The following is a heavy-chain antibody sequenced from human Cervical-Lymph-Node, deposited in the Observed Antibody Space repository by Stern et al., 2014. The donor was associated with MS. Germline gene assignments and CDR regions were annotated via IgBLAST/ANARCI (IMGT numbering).Heavy chain of an antibody. CDR3: ARGVVSNRAAATLHNLFDP. J-gene: IGHJ5*02. Sequence: VQLEESGAEVKKPGSSMNVSCKTSGGTFRSSYAITWMRQAPGQGLEWMGRIIPILGLANYAQKFQGRVIITADKSTSTTYMELSSLRSEDTAVYYCARGVVSNRAAATLHNLFDPWGQGTLVTVSS. V-gene: IGHV1-69*09. D-gene: IGHD2-15*01. CDR1: GGTFRSSYA. CDR2: IIPILGLA.